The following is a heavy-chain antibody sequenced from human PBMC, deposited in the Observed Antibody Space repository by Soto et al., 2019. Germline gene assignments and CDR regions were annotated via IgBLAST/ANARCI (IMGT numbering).Heavy chain of an antibody. V-gene: IGHV4-59*01. J-gene: IGHJ5*02. D-gene: IGHD3-10*01. Sequence: PSETLSLTCTVSGGSISSYYWSWIRQPPGKGLEWIGYIYYSGSTNYNPSLKSRVTISVDTSKNQFSLKLSSVTAADTAVYYCARDGPLDYGSFDTWGQGTLVTVSS. CDR2: IYYSGST. CDR1: GGSISSYY. CDR3: ARDGPLDYGSFDT.